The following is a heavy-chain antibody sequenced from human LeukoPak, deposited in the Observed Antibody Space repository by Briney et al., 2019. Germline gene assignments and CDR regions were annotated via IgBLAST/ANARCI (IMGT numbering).Heavy chain of an antibody. CDR1: GYTFTNYG. CDR3: ATDPGEIVPAAKGPRGDYCYGMDV. V-gene: IGHV1-18*01. D-gene: IGHD2-2*01. CDR2: ISTYNGYT. J-gene: IGHJ6*02. Sequence: GASVKVSRKASGYTFTNYGISWVRQAPGQGLEWMGWISTYNGYTDYAQKLQGRVTMTEDTSTDTAYMELNSLRSDDTAVYYCATDPGEIVPAAKGPRGDYCYGMDVWGQGTTVTVSS.